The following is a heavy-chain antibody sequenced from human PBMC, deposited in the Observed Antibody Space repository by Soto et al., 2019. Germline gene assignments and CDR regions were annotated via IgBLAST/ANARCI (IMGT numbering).Heavy chain of an antibody. D-gene: IGHD6-6*01. Sequence: QVQLVQSGAEVKKPGSSVKVSCKASGGTFSSYAISWVRQAPGQGLEWMGGIIPIFGRANYAQKFQGRVTSTADESTSPAYMELSSLRSEDTAVYYCARGGELAVRGAGAFDIWGQGTMVTVSS. CDR1: GGTFSSYA. CDR3: ARGGELAVRGAGAFDI. V-gene: IGHV1-69*01. J-gene: IGHJ3*02. CDR2: IIPIFGRA.